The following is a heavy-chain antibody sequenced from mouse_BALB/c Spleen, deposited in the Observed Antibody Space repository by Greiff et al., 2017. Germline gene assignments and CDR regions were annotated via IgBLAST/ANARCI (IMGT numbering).Heavy chain of an antibody. CDR2: ISSGSSTI. CDR1: GFTFSSFG. V-gene: IGHV5-17*02. D-gene: IGHD2-4*01. Sequence: DVHLVESGGGLVQPGGSRKLSCAASGFTFSSFGMHWVRQAPEKGLEWVAYISSGSSTIYYADTVKGRFTISRDNPKNTLFLQMTSLRSEDTAMYYCARSVITNYFDYWGQGTTLTVSS. CDR3: ARSVITNYFDY. J-gene: IGHJ2*01.